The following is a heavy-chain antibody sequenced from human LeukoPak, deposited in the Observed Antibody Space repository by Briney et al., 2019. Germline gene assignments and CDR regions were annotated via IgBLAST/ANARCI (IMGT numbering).Heavy chain of an antibody. CDR3: ARVGYSYGYGRAYSTYDY. Sequence: SETLSLTCAVSGGSISSGGYSWSWIRQPPGKGLEWIGYIYHSGSTYYNPSLKSRVTISVDGSKNQFSLKLSSVTAADTAVYYCARVGYSYGYGRAYSTYDYWGQGTLVTVSS. D-gene: IGHD5-18*01. J-gene: IGHJ4*02. CDR1: GGSISSGGYS. V-gene: IGHV4-30-2*01. CDR2: IYHSGST.